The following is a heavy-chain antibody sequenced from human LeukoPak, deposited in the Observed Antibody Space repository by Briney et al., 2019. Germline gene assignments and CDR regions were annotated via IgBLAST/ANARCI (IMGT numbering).Heavy chain of an antibody. D-gene: IGHD3-16*01. CDR1: GFTFSTYA. CDR3: AKNDVITFGGDTDAFDI. CDR2: ISGSGGSS. Sequence: GGSLRLSCAASGFTFSTYAMTWGRQTPGKGLEWVSLISGSGGSSYYADSVKGRFSISRDNSKNTLYLQMNSLRAEDTAVYYCAKNDVITFGGDTDAFDIWGQGTMVTVSS. J-gene: IGHJ3*02. V-gene: IGHV3-23*01.